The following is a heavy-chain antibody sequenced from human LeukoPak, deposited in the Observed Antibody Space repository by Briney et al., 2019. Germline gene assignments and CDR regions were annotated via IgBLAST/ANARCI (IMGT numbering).Heavy chain of an antibody. J-gene: IGHJ4*02. CDR2: VWYDESNK. D-gene: IGHD3-3*02. CDR3: ARLYGTFLEWSPYFDY. CDR1: GFTFRSYD. Sequence: PGRALRLSCAASGFTFRSYDMHWVRQAPGKGLEWVAVVWYDESNKYYVDSVKGRFTISRHNSKNTLYLQMNSLRAEDTAVYYCARLYGTFLEWSPYFDYWGQGTLVTVSS. V-gene: IGHV3-33*01.